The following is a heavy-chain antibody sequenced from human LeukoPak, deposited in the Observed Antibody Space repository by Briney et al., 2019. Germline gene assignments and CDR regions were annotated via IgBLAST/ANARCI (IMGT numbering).Heavy chain of an antibody. CDR2: IHYSGST. J-gene: IGHJ1*01. CDR1: GGSISGYY. Sequence: SETLSLTCTVSGGSISGYYWSWIRQPPGKGLESIGYIHYSGSTNYNPSLKSRVTISVDTSNNQFSLKLSSVTAADTAVYYCARGGSDHREYFQHWGQGTLVTVSS. V-gene: IGHV4-59*01. D-gene: IGHD2-21*02. CDR3: ARGGSDHREYFQH.